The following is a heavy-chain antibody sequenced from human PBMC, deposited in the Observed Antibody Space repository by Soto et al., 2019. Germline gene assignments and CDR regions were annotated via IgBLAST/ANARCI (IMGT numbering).Heavy chain of an antibody. Sequence: GASVKVSCKASGGTFSSYAISWVRQAPGQGLEWMGGIIPIFGTANYAQKFQGRVTITADESTSTAYMELSSLRSEDTAVYYCARDRSYPPHLDAFDIWGQGTMVTVSS. CDR3: ARDRSYPPHLDAFDI. CDR1: GGTFSSYA. D-gene: IGHD1-26*01. V-gene: IGHV1-69*13. J-gene: IGHJ3*02. CDR2: IIPIFGTA.